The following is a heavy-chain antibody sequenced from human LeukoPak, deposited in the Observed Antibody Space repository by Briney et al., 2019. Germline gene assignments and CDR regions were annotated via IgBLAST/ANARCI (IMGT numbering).Heavy chain of an antibody. Sequence: PGGSLRLSCAASGFTFSSYWMSWVRQAPGKGLEWVGFIGGRTFRGTTQYAASLKGRFTISRDDSKSTAYLQMISLKIEDTGVYYCARDPNYYYPSYYYDSWGLGTLVTVSS. J-gene: IGHJ4*02. CDR2: IGGRTFRGTT. D-gene: IGHD4/OR15-4a*01. CDR1: GFTFSSYW. V-gene: IGHV3-49*04. CDR3: ARDPNYYYPSYYYDS.